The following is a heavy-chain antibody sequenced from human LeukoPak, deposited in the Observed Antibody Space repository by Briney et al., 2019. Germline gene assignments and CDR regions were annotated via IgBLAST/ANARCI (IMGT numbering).Heavy chain of an antibody. V-gene: IGHV3-30*03. CDR2: ISYDGSNK. D-gene: IGHD6-19*01. CDR1: GFTFSNYG. CDR3: ARDSSGWSGRHPVDY. Sequence: PGGSLRLSCAASGFTFSNYGMHWVRQAPGKGLEWVSVISYDGSNKYYADSVKGRFTISRDESKNILYLQMNSLRAEDTAVYYCARDSSGWSGRHPVDYWGQGTLVTVSS. J-gene: IGHJ4*02.